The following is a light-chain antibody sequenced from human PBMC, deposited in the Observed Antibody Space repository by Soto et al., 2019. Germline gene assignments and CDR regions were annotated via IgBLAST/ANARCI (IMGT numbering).Light chain of an antibody. J-gene: IGKJ1*01. V-gene: IGKV1-12*01. CDR2: AAT. Sequence: DIQMTQTPSSVSASVGDTLTITCRASQDINSRLAWFQQQPGRPPKYVIQAATMLQSGFPSRFAGSGSGRDFTLTIHTLQPEDSATYYCLQVANFPRTFGQGTKVDIK. CDR3: LQVANFPRT. CDR1: QDINSR.